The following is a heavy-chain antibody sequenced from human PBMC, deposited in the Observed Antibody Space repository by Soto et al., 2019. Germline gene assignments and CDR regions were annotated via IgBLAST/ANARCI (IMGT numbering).Heavy chain of an antibody. Sequence: EVQLLESGGGLVQPGGSLRLSCAASGFTFNNYAMTWVRQAPGKGLEWVSAISGGGDTTSHADSGKGRFTVSRDGSKNTLYLQMSSLRAEDTALYYCAKGRGGSGSLTPRVDFWGQGTLVTVSS. J-gene: IGHJ4*02. V-gene: IGHV3-23*01. CDR2: ISGGGDTT. CDR3: AKGRGGSGSLTPRVDF. D-gene: IGHD3-10*01. CDR1: GFTFNNYA.